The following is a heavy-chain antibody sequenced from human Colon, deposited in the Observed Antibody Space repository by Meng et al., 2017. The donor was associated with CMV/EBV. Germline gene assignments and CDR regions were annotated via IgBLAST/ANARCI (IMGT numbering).Heavy chain of an antibody. J-gene: IGHJ4*02. CDR3: ARGVAAAGQSDY. CDR2: IYYSGST. D-gene: IGHD6-13*01. Sequence: SETLSLTCTVSGGSVSSGSYYWSWIRQTPGKGLEWIGYIYYSGSTNYNPSLKSRVTISVDTSKNQFSLKLSSVTAADTAVYYCARGVAAAGQSDYWGQGTLVTVSS. V-gene: IGHV4-61*01. CDR1: GGSVSSGSYY.